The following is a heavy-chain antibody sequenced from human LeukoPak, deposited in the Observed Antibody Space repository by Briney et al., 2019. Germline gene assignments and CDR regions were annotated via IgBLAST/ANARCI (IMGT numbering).Heavy chain of an antibody. Sequence: GGSLRLSCAAPGFTLSSYGRPWVRQAQGKGLEWVAVIAYDGSNTYYADNVKGRFTISRDNSKNTLELQMDSLRAEDTAVYYCARISGVAVPYWGQGILVTVSA. CDR2: IAYDGSNT. J-gene: IGHJ4*02. D-gene: IGHD2-2*01. V-gene: IGHV3-30*04. CDR1: GFTLSSYG. CDR3: ARISGVAVPY.